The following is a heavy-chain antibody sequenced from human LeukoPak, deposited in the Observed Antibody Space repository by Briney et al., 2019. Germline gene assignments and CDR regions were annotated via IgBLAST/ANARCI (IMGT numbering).Heavy chain of an antibody. V-gene: IGHV4-34*01. Sequence: SETLSLTCAVYGGSFSGYYWSWIRQPPGKGLEWIGEINHSGSTNYNPSLKSRVTISVDTSKNQFSLELSSVTAADTAVYYCARGPAYYDYVWGSYRSAHHGHYFDYWGQGTLVTVSS. D-gene: IGHD3-16*02. CDR1: GGSFSGYY. J-gene: IGHJ4*02. CDR3: ARGPAYYDYVWGSYRSAHHGHYFDY. CDR2: INHSGST.